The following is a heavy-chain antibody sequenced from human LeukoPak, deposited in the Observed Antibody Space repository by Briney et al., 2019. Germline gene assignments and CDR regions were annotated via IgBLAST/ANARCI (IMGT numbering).Heavy chain of an antibody. V-gene: IGHV3-23*01. Sequence: GSLRLSCAASGFTFSSYAMSWVRQAPGKGLEWDSAISGSGGSTYYADSVKGRFTISRDNSKNTLYLQMNSLRAEDTAVYYCAKAAYCGGDCYSVGFDYWGQGTLVTVSS. CDR1: GFTFSSYA. CDR3: AKAAYCGGDCYSVGFDY. CDR2: ISGSGGST. J-gene: IGHJ4*02. D-gene: IGHD2-21*02.